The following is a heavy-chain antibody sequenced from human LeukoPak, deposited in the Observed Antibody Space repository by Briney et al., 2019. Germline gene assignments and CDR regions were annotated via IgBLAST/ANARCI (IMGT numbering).Heavy chain of an antibody. CDR3: ARDEWDIVVVVAATPSFDY. V-gene: IGHV3-7*01. J-gene: IGHJ4*02. CDR2: IKQDGSEK. D-gene: IGHD2-15*01. Sequence: GGSLRLSCAASGFIFGDYYMTWIRQAPGKGLEWVANIKQDGSEKYYVDSVKGRFTISRDNAKNSLYLQMNSLRAEDTAVYYCARDEWDIVVVVAATPSFDYWGQGTLVTVSS. CDR1: GFIFGDYY.